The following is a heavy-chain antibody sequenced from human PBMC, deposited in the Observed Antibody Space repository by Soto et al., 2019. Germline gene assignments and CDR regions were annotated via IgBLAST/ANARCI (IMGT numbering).Heavy chain of an antibody. CDR3: ATDTYYCGSGSYYNAFDI. V-gene: IGHV3-15*01. CDR1: GFTFSNAW. CDR2: IKSKTDGGTT. J-gene: IGHJ3*02. Sequence: GGSLRLSCAASGFTFSNAWMSWVRQAPGKGLEWVGRIKSKTDGGTTDYAAPVKGRFTIARDDSKNTLYLQMNSLKTEDTAVYYCATDTYYCGSGSYYNAFDIWGQGTMVTVSS. D-gene: IGHD3-10*01.